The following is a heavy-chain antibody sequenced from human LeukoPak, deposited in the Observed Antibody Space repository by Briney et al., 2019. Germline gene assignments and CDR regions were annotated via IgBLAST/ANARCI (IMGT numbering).Heavy chain of an antibody. CDR3: ARSGSNWSCDS. V-gene: IGHV1-3*01. Sequence: ASVKVSCKASGYAFPHYGVQWVRQAPGQTLEWMGWINAGNGDDTKYSQKFQARLTMTTDTSATTVYMEWNSLRSEDTAVYYCARSGSNWSCDSWGQGTLVTVSS. CDR2: INAGNGDDT. CDR1: GYAFPHYG. J-gene: IGHJ4*02. D-gene: IGHD6-13*01.